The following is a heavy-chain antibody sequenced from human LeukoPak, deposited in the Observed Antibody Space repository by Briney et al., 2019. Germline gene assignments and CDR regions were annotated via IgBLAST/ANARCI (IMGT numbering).Heavy chain of an antibody. CDR1: GFTFSSYW. V-gene: IGHV3-7*01. CDR3: ARGPPSFGAAADY. CDR2: IKQDGSEK. J-gene: IGHJ4*02. D-gene: IGHD3-10*01. Sequence: PGGSLRLSCAASGFTFSSYWMSWVRQAPGKGLEWVANIKQDGSEKYYVDSVKGRFTISRDNAKNSLYLQMNSLRAEDTAVYYCARGPPSFGAAADYWGQGTLVTVSS.